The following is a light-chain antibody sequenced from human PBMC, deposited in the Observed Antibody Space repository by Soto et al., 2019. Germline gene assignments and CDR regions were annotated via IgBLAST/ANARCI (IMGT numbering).Light chain of an antibody. CDR3: QQYNNWPPYT. CDR1: QSISSN. CDR2: GAS. J-gene: IGKJ2*01. V-gene: IGKV3-15*01. Sequence: EIVMTQSPATLSVSPGDRATVSCRASQSISSNLAWYQHKPGQAPRLLIYGASTRATGIPDRFSGSGSGAEFTLTISNLQSEDFAVYYCQQYNNWPPYTFCQGTKLEIK.